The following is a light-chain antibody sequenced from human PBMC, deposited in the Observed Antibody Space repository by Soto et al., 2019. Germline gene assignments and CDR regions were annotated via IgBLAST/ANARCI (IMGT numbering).Light chain of an antibody. CDR1: QSVASN. J-gene: IGKJ1*01. CDR2: GAS. CDR3: QQYDKRET. Sequence: EIVLTQSPATLSVSPGERATLSCRASQSVASNLARYQQKPGQAPRLLIYGASTRATGIPARFSGSGSGTEFTLTINSLQSEDFAVYFCQQYDKRETFGQGTKGEI. V-gene: IGKV3-15*01.